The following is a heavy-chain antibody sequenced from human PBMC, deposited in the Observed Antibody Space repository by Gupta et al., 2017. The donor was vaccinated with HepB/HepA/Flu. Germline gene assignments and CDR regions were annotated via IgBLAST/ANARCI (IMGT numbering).Heavy chain of an antibody. Sequence: EVQLVESGGGLVQPGGSLRLSCAASGFTFSRYWMSWVRQAPGKGLEWVANIKQDGSEKNYVDSVKGRFTISRDNAKNSLFLQMNSLRAEDTAVYYCARDRPVKSASYSLFDPWGQGTLVIVSS. J-gene: IGHJ5*02. CDR3: ARDRPVKSASYSLFDP. CDR2: IKQDGSEK. CDR1: GFTFSRYW. D-gene: IGHD2-15*01. V-gene: IGHV3-7*01.